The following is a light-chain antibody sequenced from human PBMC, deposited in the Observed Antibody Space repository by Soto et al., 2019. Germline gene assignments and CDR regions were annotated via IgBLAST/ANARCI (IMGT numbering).Light chain of an antibody. CDR3: QQRSNWPLT. CDR2: DAS. CDR1: LSVNTY. Sequence: EIVLTQSPATLSLSPGERATLSCRASLSVNTYLAWYQQKPGQAPRLLIYDASNRATGIPARFSVSGSGTDFTLTISSLEPEDFAVYYCQQRSNWPLTFGGGTKVDNK. J-gene: IGKJ4*01. V-gene: IGKV3-11*01.